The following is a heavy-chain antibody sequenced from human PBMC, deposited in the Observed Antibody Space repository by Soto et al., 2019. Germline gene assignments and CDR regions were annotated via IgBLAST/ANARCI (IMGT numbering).Heavy chain of an antibody. CDR1: GFTFSSYG. Sequence: GGSLRLSCAASGFTFSSYGMHWVRQAPGKGLEWVAVIWYDGSNKYYADSVKGRFTISRDNSKNTLYLQMNSLRAEDTAVYYCAKDHMATTPLFDYWGKGTLVTVSS. V-gene: IGHV3-30*02. CDR3: AKDHMATTPLFDY. D-gene: IGHD5-12*01. CDR2: IWYDGSNK. J-gene: IGHJ4*02.